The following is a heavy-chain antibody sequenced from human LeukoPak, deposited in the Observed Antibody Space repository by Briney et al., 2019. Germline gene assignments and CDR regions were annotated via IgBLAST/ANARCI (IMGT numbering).Heavy chain of an antibody. D-gene: IGHD6-6*01. J-gene: IGHJ6*03. CDR3: ARCLGQLGMDYYYYYYMDV. CDR2: IYYSGST. Sequence: SETLSLTCTVSGGSISSSSYYWGWIRQPPGKGLEWIGSIYYSGSTYYNPSLKSRVTISVDTSKNQFSLKLSSVTAADTAVYYCARCLGQLGMDYYYYYYMDVWGKGTTVTVSS. CDR1: GGSISSSSYY. V-gene: IGHV4-39*01.